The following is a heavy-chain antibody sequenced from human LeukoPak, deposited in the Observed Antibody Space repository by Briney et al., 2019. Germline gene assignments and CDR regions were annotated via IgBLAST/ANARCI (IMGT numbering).Heavy chain of an antibody. V-gene: IGHV4-39*01. D-gene: IGHD3-3*01. CDR2: IYYSGST. Sequence: SETLSLTCTVSGGSISSSSYYWGWIRQPPGKGLEWIGSIYYSGSTYYNPSLKSRVTISVGTSKNQFSLKLSSVTAADTAVYYCARHPGDFWSGYYLGAFDIWGQGTMVTVSS. CDR1: GGSISSSSYY. CDR3: ARHPGDFWSGYYLGAFDI. J-gene: IGHJ3*02.